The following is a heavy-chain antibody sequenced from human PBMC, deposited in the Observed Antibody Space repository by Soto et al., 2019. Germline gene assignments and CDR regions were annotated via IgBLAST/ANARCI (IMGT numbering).Heavy chain of an antibody. CDR1: GYTFTSYY. V-gene: IGHV1-46*01. Sequence: ASVKVSCKASGYTFTSYYMHWVRQAPGQGLEWMGIINPSGGSTSYAQKFQGRVTMTRDTSTSTVYMELSSLRSEDTAVYYCGFIIAARPQSPHYGGQGTLVTVSS. D-gene: IGHD6-6*01. CDR3: GFIIAARPQSPHY. CDR2: INPSGGST. J-gene: IGHJ4*02.